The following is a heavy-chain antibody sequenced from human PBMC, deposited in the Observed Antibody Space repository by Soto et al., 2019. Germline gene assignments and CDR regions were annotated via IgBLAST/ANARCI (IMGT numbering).Heavy chain of an antibody. CDR2: IIPIFGTA. Sequence: QVQLVQSGAEVKKPGSSVKVSCKASGGTFSSYAISWVRQAPGQGLEWMGGIIPIFGTANYAQKFQGRVTITAVESTSTAYTELSSLRSEDTAVYYCARGRPIAARPGGHFDYWGQGTLVTVSS. CDR3: ARGRPIAARPGGHFDY. J-gene: IGHJ4*02. V-gene: IGHV1-69*01. CDR1: GGTFSSYA. D-gene: IGHD6-6*01.